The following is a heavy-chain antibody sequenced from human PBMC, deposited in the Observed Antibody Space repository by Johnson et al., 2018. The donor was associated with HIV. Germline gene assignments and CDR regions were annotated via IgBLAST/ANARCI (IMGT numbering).Heavy chain of an antibody. V-gene: IGHV3-30*04. CDR1: GFAFSNSA. D-gene: IGHD4-23*01. J-gene: IGHJ3*01. Sequence: QVQLVESGGGVVQPGGSLTLTCEASGFAFSNSALHWVRQAPGKGLAWVAVISDDAVYKHYGDSVQGRFSISRDNSKNTVDLRMNSLRSEETAVYWCAKGLRWIDAYDFWGQGTMVAVSS. CDR2: ISDDAVYK. CDR3: AKGLRWIDAYDF.